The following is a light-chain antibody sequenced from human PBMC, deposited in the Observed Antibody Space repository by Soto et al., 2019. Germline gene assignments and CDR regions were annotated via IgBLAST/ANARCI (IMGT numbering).Light chain of an antibody. CDR2: AAS. Sequence: DIQMTQSPSSLSASVGHRVTINCRASQSISSYLNWYQQKLGKAPKLLIYAASSLQSGVPSRFSGTGSGTDFTLTISSLQPEDFATYYCQQSYSTPLTFGPGT. V-gene: IGKV1-39*01. J-gene: IGKJ3*01. CDR3: QQSYSTPLT. CDR1: QSISSY.